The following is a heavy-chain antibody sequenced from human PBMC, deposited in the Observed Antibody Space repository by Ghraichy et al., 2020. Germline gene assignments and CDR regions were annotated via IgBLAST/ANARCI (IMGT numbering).Heavy chain of an antibody. CDR1: GFTFSSYS. CDR3: ARGGPYYYDSSGYYLAYYYYGMDV. CDR2: ISSSSSYI. D-gene: IGHD3-22*01. V-gene: IGHV3-21*01. J-gene: IGHJ6*02. Sequence: GGSLRLSCAASGFTFSSYSMNWVRQAPGKGLEWVSSISSSSSYIYYADSVKGRFTISRDNAKNSLYLQMNSLRAEDTAVYYCARGGPYYYDSSGYYLAYYYYGMDVWGQGTTVTVSS.